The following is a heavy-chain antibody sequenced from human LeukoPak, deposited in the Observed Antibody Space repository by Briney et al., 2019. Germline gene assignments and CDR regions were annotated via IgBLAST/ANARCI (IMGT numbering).Heavy chain of an antibody. J-gene: IGHJ4*02. CDR3: ARESTVLTPSFDS. CDR2: INHSGST. V-gene: IGHV4-34*01. D-gene: IGHD4-17*01. CDR1: GGSFSGYY. Sequence: SETLSLTCAVYGGSFSGYYWSWIRQPPGKGLEWIGEINHSGSTNYNPSLKSRVTISVDTSKNQFSLKLSSVTAADTAVYYCARESTVLTPSFDSWGQGTLVTVSS.